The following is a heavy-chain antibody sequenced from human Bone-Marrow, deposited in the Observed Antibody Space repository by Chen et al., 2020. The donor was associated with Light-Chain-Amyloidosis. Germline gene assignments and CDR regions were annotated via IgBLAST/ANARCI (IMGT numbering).Heavy chain of an antibody. CDR2: IDLDGDK. V-gene: IGHV2-70*04. CDR1: GFSLSSNGMR. CDR3: ARMSFFETSYALDV. J-gene: IGHJ3*01. D-gene: IGHD3-9*01. Sequence: QVTVKESGPALVKPTQTLTLTCTFSGFSLSSNGMRLNWIRQPPGKALEWLARIDLDGDKYYTPSLETRLTISKDPSKNQVVLTMTNMDPVDTATYYCARMSFFETSYALDVWGQGTMITVSS.